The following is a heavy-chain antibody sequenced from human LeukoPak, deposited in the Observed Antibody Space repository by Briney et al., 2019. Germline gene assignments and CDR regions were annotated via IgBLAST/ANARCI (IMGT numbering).Heavy chain of an antibody. CDR2: FGIAGDT. D-gene: IGHD1-26*01. Sequence: GGSLRLSCAASGFIFTDYDLRWVRQPPGKGLEWVSFFGIAGDTYYADSVKVRFTISRDVAKNSLYLQMNNLRARDTAVYYCVRTNGGTYYDYWGQGTLVTVSS. CDR3: VRTNGGTYYDY. CDR1: GFIFTDYD. V-gene: IGHV3-13*01. J-gene: IGHJ4*02.